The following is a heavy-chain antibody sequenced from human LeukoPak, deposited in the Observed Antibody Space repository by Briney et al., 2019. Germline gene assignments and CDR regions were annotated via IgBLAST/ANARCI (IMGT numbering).Heavy chain of an antibody. CDR1: GFTFSSYS. Sequence: GGSLRLSCAASGFTFSSYSMNWVRQAPGKGLEWVSSSSSSSSYIYYADSVKGRFTISRDNAKNSLYLQMNSLRAEDTAVYYCARDFGYSYRLGMDVWGQGTTVTVSS. J-gene: IGHJ6*02. CDR2: SSSSSSYI. V-gene: IGHV3-21*01. CDR3: ARDFGYSYRLGMDV. D-gene: IGHD5-18*01.